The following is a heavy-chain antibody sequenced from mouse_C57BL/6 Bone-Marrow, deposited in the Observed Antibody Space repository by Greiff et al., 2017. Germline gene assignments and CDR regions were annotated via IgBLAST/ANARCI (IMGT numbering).Heavy chain of an antibody. Sequence: QVQLQQSGAELARPGASVKLSCKASGYTFTSYGISWVKQRTGQGLEWIGEIYPRSGNTYYNEKFKGKATLTADKSSSTAYMQLRSLTSEDSAVYFCAIEYGGFAYWGKGTLVTVSA. CDR2: IYPRSGNT. D-gene: IGHD5-1*01. CDR3: AIEYGGFAY. CDR1: GYTFTSYG. J-gene: IGHJ3*01. V-gene: IGHV1-81*01.